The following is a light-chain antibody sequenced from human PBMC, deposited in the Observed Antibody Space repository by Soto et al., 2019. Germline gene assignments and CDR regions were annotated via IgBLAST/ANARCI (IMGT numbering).Light chain of an antibody. J-gene: IGLJ3*02. V-gene: IGLV2-11*01. Sequence: QSALTQPRSVSGSPGQSVTISCTGASSDVGGYNYVSWYQQHPTKAPQLMIYDVSKRPSGVPDRFSGSKSGNTASLTISGLHDEEADYYYCCSYAGIYTWVFGGGTKLTVL. CDR3: CSYAGIYTWV. CDR1: SSDVGGYNY. CDR2: DVS.